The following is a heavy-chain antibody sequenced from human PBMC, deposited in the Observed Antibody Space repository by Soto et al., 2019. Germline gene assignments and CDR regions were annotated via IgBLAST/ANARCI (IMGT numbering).Heavy chain of an antibody. CDR1: GFTFSSYW. D-gene: IGHD6-19*01. CDR3: ARGASSGWTHSFDY. CDR2: INSAGSST. J-gene: IGHJ4*02. Sequence: GGSLRLSCAASGFTFSSYWMHWVCQAPGKGLVWVARINSAGSSTNYADSVKGRLTISRDNAKNTVYLQMNSLRDEDTALYYCARGASSGWTHSFDYWGQGSLVTVSS. V-gene: IGHV3-74*01.